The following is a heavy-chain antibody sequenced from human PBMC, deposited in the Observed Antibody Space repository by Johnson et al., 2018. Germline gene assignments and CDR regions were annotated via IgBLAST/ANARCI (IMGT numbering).Heavy chain of an antibody. CDR3: AREPGYYYYGLDV. V-gene: IGHV3-48*02. CDR1: GFTFSVYA. Sequence: VQLVESGGGLVQPGGSXRLSCAASGFTFSVYAMNWVRQAPGKGLEWVAYISETSSAIIYYADSVKGRFTISRYNAESSLYLQMNSMRDEDTAVYYCAREPGYYYYGLDVWGQGTTVTVSS. J-gene: IGHJ6*02. CDR2: ISETSSAII. D-gene: IGHD7-27*01.